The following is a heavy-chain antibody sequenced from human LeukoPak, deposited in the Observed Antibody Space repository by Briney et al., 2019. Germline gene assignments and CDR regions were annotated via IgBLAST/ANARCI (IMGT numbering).Heavy chain of an antibody. Sequence: SETLSLTCTVSGGSISSSSYYWGWIRQPPGTGLEWIGYIFHTGHTSYNPSLKSRVTISVDMSKNQLSLKLSSVTAADTAVYYCARALYCSSTSCCYYYYYMDVWGKGTTVTVSS. J-gene: IGHJ6*03. CDR2: IFHTGHT. CDR3: ARALYCSSTSCCYYYYYMDV. D-gene: IGHD2-2*01. CDR1: GGSISSSSYY. V-gene: IGHV4-39*07.